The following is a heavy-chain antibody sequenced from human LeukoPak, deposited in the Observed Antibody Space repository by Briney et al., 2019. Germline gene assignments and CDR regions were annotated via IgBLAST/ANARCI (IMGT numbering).Heavy chain of an antibody. Sequence: VKVSCKASGYTLTDYYMHWVRQAPGQGLEWRGRINPNSGGTNYAQKFQGRVTMTRDTSISTVYMELSRLRSDDTAVYYCARVGYYESSGYYEYWGQGTLVTVSS. V-gene: IGHV1-2*06. CDR2: INPNSGGT. D-gene: IGHD3-22*01. CDR3: ARVGYYESSGYYEY. J-gene: IGHJ4*02. CDR1: GYTLTDYY.